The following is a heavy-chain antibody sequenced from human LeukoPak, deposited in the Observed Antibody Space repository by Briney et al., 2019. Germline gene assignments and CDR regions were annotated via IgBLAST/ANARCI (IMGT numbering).Heavy chain of an antibody. D-gene: IGHD3-10*01. J-gene: IGHJ3*02. V-gene: IGHV4-4*09. CDR2: IYTSGST. Sequence: KPSETLSLTCTVSGGSISSYYWSWIRQPPGKGLEWIGYIYTSGSTNYNPSFKSRVTISVDTSKNQFSLKLSSVTAADTAVYYCARRTSGSVAFDIWGQGTMVTVSS. CDR3: ARRTSGSVAFDI. CDR1: GGSISSYY.